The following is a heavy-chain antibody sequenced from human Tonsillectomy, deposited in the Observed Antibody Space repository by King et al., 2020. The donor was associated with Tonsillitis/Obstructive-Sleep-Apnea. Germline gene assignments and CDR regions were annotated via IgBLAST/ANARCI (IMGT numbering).Heavy chain of an antibody. J-gene: IGHJ4*02. CDR3: AREDDYGDDVDY. CDR1: GFTFSSYA. CDR2: ISYDGSNK. D-gene: IGHD4-17*01. Sequence: VQLVQSGGGVVQPGRSLRLSCAASGFTFSSYAIHWVRQAPGKGLEWVAVISYDGSNKYYADSVKGRFTISRDNSKNTLYLQMNSLGAEDTAVYYCAREDDYGDDVDYWGQGTLVTVSS. V-gene: IGHV3-30*04.